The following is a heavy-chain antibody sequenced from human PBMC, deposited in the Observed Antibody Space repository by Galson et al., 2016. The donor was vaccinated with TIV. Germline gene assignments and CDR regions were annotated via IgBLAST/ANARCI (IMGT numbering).Heavy chain of an antibody. CDR2: TYSNGDT. V-gene: IGHV3-66*02. J-gene: IGHJ6*02. CDR1: GITVADNF. Sequence: SLRLSCAGSGITVADNFITWVRQAPGKGLEWISTTYSNGDTYYADSVKGRFTISRDTSKNTLHLHMNSLRTEDTAVYFCARDRYYDASGHYYYYYGLDVWGQGTTVAVS. D-gene: IGHD3-22*01. CDR3: ARDRYYDASGHYYYYYGLDV.